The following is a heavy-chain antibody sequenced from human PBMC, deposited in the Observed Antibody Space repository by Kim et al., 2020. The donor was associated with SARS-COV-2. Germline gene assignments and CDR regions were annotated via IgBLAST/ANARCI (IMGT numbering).Heavy chain of an antibody. J-gene: IGHJ3*02. V-gene: IGHV4-39*01. CDR2: IYYSGST. Sequence: SETLSLTCTVSGGSISSSSYYWGWIRQPPGKGLEWIGSIYYSGSTYYNPSLKSRVTISVDTSKNQFSLKLSSVTAADTAVYYCASQRPRKSITIFGVVIIDAFDIWGQGKMVTVSS. CDR1: GGSISSSSYY. D-gene: IGHD3-3*01. CDR3: ASQRPRKSITIFGVVIIDAFDI.